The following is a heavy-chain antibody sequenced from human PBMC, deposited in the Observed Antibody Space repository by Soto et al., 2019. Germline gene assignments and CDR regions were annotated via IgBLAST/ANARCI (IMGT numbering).Heavy chain of an antibody. Sequence: ASVKVSCKAPGYSFTDYHIHWVRQAPGQGLEWLGRINPKSGGTSTAQKFQGWVTMTTDTSISTASMELTRLTSDDTAIYYCARGDSTDCSNGVCSFFYNHDMDVWAQGTTVTVSS. CDR2: INPKSGGT. CDR1: GYSFTDYH. V-gene: IGHV1-2*04. J-gene: IGHJ6*02. D-gene: IGHD2-8*01. CDR3: ARGDSTDCSNGVCSFFYNHDMDV.